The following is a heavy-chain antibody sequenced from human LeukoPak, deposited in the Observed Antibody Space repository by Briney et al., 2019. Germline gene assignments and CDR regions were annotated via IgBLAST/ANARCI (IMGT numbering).Heavy chain of an antibody. V-gene: IGHV4-59*12. CDR1: GGSISSYY. D-gene: IGHD3-22*01. CDR2: IYYSGST. J-gene: IGHJ4*02. Sequence: SETLSLTCTVSGGSISSYYWSWIRQPPGKGLEWIGYIYYSGSTNYNPSLKSRVTISVDTSKNQFSLKLSSVTAADTAVYFCARAPHFFDTSGSRYYFDYWGQGALVTVSS. CDR3: ARAPHFFDTSGSRYYFDY.